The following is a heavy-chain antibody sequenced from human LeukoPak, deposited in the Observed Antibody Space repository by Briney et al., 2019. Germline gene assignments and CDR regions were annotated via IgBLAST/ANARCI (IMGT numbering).Heavy chain of an antibody. CDR3: ARGDEYCSGGSCYSINHFDY. J-gene: IGHJ4*02. Sequence: GGSLRLSCAASGFTFSSYWMSWVHQAPGKGLEWVANIKQDGSEKYYVDSVKGRFTISRDNAKNSLYLQMNSLRAEDTAVYYCARGDEYCSGGSCYSINHFDYWGQGTLVTVSS. CDR2: IKQDGSEK. D-gene: IGHD2-15*01. V-gene: IGHV3-7*04. CDR1: GFTFSSYW.